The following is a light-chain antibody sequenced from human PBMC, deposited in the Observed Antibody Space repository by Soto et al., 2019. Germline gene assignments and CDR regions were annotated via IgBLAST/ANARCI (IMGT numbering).Light chain of an antibody. CDR1: QSVSSNY. CDR3: QQYGATLWT. CDR2: GAS. V-gene: IGKV3-20*01. Sequence: EIVLTQSPGALSSSPGETITLSCRASQSVSSNYLAWYQQKPGKAPRLLVYGASSRATGIPDRFSGSGSGTGFTLTIIRLEPEDFAVYYCQQYGATLWTFGQGTKVDIK. J-gene: IGKJ1*01.